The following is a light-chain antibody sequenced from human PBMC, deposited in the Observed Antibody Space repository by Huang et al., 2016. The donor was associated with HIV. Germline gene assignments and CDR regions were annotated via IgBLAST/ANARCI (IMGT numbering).Light chain of an antibody. J-gene: IGKJ3*01. CDR2: PAS. CDR1: QDISTF. V-gene: IGKV1-8*01. Sequence: AIQMTQSPSSLPASPGDRITIARRASQDISTFLAWYQQKPGRPPQLLIHPASLLPSGVPSRCNASGSRTDFTLTVTCLQSEDFASYYCQQYYSHSTFGPGTKV. CDR3: QQYYSHST.